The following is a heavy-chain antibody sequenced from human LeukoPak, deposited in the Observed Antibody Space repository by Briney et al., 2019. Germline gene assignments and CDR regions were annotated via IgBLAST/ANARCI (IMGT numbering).Heavy chain of an antibody. CDR2: IYYSGST. Sequence: SQTLSLTCTVSGGSISSGGYYWSWIRQHPGKGLEWIGYIYYSGSTYYNPSLKGRVTISVDTSKNQFSLKLSSVTAADTAVYYCATHDLRVGGPYYFDYWGQGALVTVSS. V-gene: IGHV4-31*03. D-gene: IGHD3-22*01. CDR1: GGSISSGGYY. CDR3: ATHDLRVGGPYYFDY. J-gene: IGHJ4*02.